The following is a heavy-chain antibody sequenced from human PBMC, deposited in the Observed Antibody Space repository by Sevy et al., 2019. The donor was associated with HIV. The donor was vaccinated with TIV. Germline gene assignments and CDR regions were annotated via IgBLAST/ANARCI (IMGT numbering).Heavy chain of an antibody. CDR1: GFTFSSYV. Sequence: SLRLSCAASGFTFSSYVMHWVRQAPGKGLEWVALIWYDGTIKYYADSVKGRFTISRDNSKDTLFLQMNSLTPEDTAVYYCARGGGYCGGDYYSIDYWGQGALVTVSS. J-gene: IGHJ4*02. V-gene: IGHV3-33*08. CDR3: ARGGGYCGGDYYSIDY. D-gene: IGHD2-21*02. CDR2: IWYDGTIK.